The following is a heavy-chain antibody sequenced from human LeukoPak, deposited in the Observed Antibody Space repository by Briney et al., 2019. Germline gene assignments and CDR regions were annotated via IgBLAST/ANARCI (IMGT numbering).Heavy chain of an antibody. Sequence: SETLSLTCTVSGGSISSYYWSWIRQPPGKGLEWIGHIYYSGSTNYNPSLKSRVTISVDTSKNQFSLKLSSVTAADTAVYCCARDDRRTGRDYWGQGTLVTVSS. CDR2: IYYSGST. J-gene: IGHJ4*02. CDR3: ARDDRRTGRDY. V-gene: IGHV4-59*01. CDR1: GGSISSYY. D-gene: IGHD7-27*01.